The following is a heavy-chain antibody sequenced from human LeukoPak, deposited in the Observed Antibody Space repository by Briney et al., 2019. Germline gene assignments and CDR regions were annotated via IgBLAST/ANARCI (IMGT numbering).Heavy chain of an antibody. Sequence: GASVKVSCKASGYTFTDHYINWVRQAPGQGLEWMGWINPNSGDTNYAQKFQDRVTMTRGTSISTAYIELNLLRSDDTAVYYCARGDCYGSPKVVAAWGQGTLVTVSS. CDR3: ARGDCYGSPKVVAA. CDR2: INPNSGDT. D-gene: IGHD3-10*01. V-gene: IGHV1-2*02. CDR1: GYTFTDHY. J-gene: IGHJ5*02.